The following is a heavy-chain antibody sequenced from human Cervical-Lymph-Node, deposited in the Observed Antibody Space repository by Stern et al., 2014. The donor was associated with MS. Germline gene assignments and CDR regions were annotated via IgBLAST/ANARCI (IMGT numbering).Heavy chain of an antibody. Sequence: MQLVQSGGGLVQPGRSLRLPCAASGFTFDDYAMHWVRQAPGKGLEWVSGISWNSGSIGYADSGTGRFTISRDNAKNSLYLQMNSLRAEDTALYYCAYANRQFQLLSAFDYWGQGTLVTVSS. V-gene: IGHV3-9*01. D-gene: IGHD2-2*01. CDR3: AYANRQFQLLSAFDY. CDR1: GFTFDDYA. CDR2: ISWNSGSI. J-gene: IGHJ4*02.